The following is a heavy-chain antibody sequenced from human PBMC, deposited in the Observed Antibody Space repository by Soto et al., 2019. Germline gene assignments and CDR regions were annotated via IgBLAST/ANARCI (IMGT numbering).Heavy chain of an antibody. J-gene: IGHJ4*02. CDR1: GVTVSSYW. Sequence: GFLRRSGAGCGVTVSSYWWSWVRQAPGKGLEWVSVIYSGGSTYYADSVKGRFTISRHNSKNTLYLQMNSLRAEDTAVYYCSRGIAVADFDFWGQATLVTGSS. D-gene: IGHD6-19*01. CDR3: SRGIAVADFDF. CDR2: IYSGGST. V-gene: IGHV3-53*04.